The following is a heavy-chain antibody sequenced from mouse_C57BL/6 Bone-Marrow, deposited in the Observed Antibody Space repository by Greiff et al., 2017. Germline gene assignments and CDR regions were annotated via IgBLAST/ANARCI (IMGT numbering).Heavy chain of an antibody. D-gene: IGHD2-4*01. J-gene: IGHJ1*03. V-gene: IGHV1-74*01. Sequence: VQLQQPGAELVKPGASVKVSCKASGYTFTSYLMPWVKQRPGHGLEWIGRIRPSDSDTYYTQKLKGKATLTVDKSSSTAYMQLSSLTSEDSAVYYSAIGGDYGDFDVWGTGTTVTVSS. CDR2: IRPSDSDT. CDR3: AIGGDYGDFDV. CDR1: GYTFTSYL.